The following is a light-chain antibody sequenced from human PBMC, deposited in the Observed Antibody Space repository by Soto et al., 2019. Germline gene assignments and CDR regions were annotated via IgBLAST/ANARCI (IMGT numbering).Light chain of an antibody. V-gene: IGLV2-14*03. Sequence: QSVLTQPASVSGSPGQSIAISGTGTSSDVGAYDYVSWYQQHPGKAPKLMINYVNHRPSGVSNRFSGSKSCTTASLTISGLQAEDESDYYCSSYPGSGSVIFGGGTK. J-gene: IGLJ2*01. CDR1: SSDVGAYDY. CDR2: YVN. CDR3: SSYPGSGSVI.